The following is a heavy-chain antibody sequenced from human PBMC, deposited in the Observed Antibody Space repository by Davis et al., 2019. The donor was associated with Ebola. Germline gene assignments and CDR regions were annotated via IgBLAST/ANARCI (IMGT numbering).Heavy chain of an antibody. D-gene: IGHD3-10*01. J-gene: IGHJ6*02. Sequence: PGGSLRLSCAASGFTFDDYAMHWVRQAPGKGLEWVSGISWNSGSIGYADSVKGRFTISRDNAKNSPYLQMNSLRAEDTALYYCAKGGPTIDYGSGSYKGYYGMDVWGQGTTVTVSS. CDR1: GFTFDDYA. CDR3: AKGGPTIDYGSGSYKGYYGMDV. V-gene: IGHV3-9*01. CDR2: ISWNSGSI.